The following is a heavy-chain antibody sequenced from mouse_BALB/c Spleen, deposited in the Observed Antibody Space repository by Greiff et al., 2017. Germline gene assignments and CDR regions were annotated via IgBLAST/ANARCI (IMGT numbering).Heavy chain of an antibody. CDR1: GYAFSSSW. J-gene: IGHJ2*01. Sequence: QVQLQQSGPELVKPGASVKISCKASGYAFSSSWMNWVKQRPGQGLEWIGRIYPGDGDTNYNGKFKGKATLTADKSSSTAYMQLSSLTSVDSAVYFCARDYDPFDYWGQGTTLTVSS. CDR3: ARDYDPFDY. V-gene: IGHV1-82*01. CDR2: IYPGDGDT. D-gene: IGHD2-4*01.